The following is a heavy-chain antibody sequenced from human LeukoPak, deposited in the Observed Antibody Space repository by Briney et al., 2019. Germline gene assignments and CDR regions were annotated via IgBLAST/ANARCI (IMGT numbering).Heavy chain of an antibody. CDR3: ARGKSYDILTGYYTNYYYGMDV. V-gene: IGHV1-18*04. CDR1: GYTFTSYG. D-gene: IGHD3-9*01. J-gene: IGHJ6*02. CDR2: ISAYNGNT. Sequence: ASVKVSCKASGYTFTSYGISWVRQAPGQGLEWMGWISAYNGNTNYAQKLQGRATMTTDTSTSTAYMELSSLRSEDTAVYYCARGKSYDILTGYYTNYYYGMDVWGQGTTVTVSS.